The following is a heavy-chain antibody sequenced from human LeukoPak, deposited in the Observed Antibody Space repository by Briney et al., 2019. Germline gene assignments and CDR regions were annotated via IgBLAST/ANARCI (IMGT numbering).Heavy chain of an antibody. CDR1: GGSMSSYY. CDR3: ARDGSGSYYKWFDP. D-gene: IGHD3-10*01. CDR2: IYYIGSS. J-gene: IGHJ5*02. V-gene: IGHV4-59*01. Sequence: KPSETLSLTCTVSGGSMSSYYWSWLRQPPGKGLEWIGYIYYIGSSNYNPSLKSRVTISVDTSKNQFSLKLSSVTAADTAVYYCARDGSGSYYKWFDPWGQGTLVTVSS.